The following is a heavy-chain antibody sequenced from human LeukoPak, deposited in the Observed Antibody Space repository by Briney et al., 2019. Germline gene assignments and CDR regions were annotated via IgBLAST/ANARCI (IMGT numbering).Heavy chain of an antibody. CDR1: GFTFSDYY. V-gene: IGHV3-11*04. CDR2: ISSSTTTI. CDR3: ARDRNTDFWSGYYTNYFDY. J-gene: IGHJ4*02. Sequence: GGSLRLSCAASGFTFSDYYMSWIRQAPGKGLEWISYISSSTTTIYYADSVKGRFTISRDNAKSSLYLQMNSLRAEDTAVYYCARDRNTDFWSGYYTNYFDYWGQGTLVTVSS. D-gene: IGHD3-3*01.